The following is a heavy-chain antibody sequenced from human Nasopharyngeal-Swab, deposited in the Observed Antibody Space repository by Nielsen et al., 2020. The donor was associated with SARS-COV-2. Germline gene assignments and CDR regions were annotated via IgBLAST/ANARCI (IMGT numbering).Heavy chain of an antibody. D-gene: IGHD2-21*01. CDR1: GFTFSSYA. CDR3: ASRSLLSGGAFDY. CDR2: ISGSGGRT. V-gene: IGHV3-23*01. J-gene: IGHJ4*02. Sequence: LSLTCAASGFTFSSYAMSWVRQAPGKGLEWVSAISGSGGRTYYGDSAKGRFTISRDNSKNTLYLQMNSLRADDTAVYYCASRSLLSGGAFDYWGQGTLVIVSS.